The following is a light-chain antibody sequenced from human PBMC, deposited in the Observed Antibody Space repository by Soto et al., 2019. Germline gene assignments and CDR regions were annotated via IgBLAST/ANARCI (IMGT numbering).Light chain of an antibody. Sequence: EIVLTQSPGTLSLSPGERAALSCRASQSVDSNSLAWYQQKPGQAPRLLISGASSRATGIPDRFSGSGSGTDFTLTINRLVPEDFAVYYCQQYGDSPPYTFGQGTKLEIK. CDR3: QQYGDSPPYT. V-gene: IGKV3-20*01. J-gene: IGKJ2*01. CDR1: QSVDSNS. CDR2: GAS.